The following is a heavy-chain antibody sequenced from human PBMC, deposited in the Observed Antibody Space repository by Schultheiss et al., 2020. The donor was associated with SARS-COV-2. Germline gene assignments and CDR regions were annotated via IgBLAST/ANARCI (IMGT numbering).Heavy chain of an antibody. CDR3: ARDEQWLALDY. V-gene: IGHV3-23*01. Sequence: GESLKISCAASGFTFSSYAMHWVRQAPGKGLEWVSAISGSGGSTYYADSVKGRFTISRDNSKNTLYLQMNSLRAEDTAVYYCARDEQWLALDYWGQGTLVTVSS. J-gene: IGHJ4*02. D-gene: IGHD6-19*01. CDR2: ISGSGGST. CDR1: GFTFSSYA.